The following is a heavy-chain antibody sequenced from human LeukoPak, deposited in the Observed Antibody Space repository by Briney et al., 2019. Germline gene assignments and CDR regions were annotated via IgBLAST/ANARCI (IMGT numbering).Heavy chain of an antibody. CDR3: ARRGMVRGVINY. CDR1: GGSISSSSYY. V-gene: IGHV4-39*01. CDR2: IYYSGST. J-gene: IGHJ4*02. D-gene: IGHD3-10*01. Sequence: SETLSLTCTVSGGSISSSSYYWGWIRQPLGKGLEWIGSIYYSGSTYYNPSLKSRVTISVDTSKNQFSLKLSSVTAADTAVYYCARRGMVRGVINYWGQGTLVTVSS.